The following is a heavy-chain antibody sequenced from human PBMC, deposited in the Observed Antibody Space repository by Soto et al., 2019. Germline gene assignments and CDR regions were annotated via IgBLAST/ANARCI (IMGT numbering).Heavy chain of an antibody. CDR1: GGFVSSGNYY. Sequence: QVQLQQWGAGLLKPSETLSLTCAVYGGFVSSGNYYWSWIRQPPGKGLEWIGEMSQSGGTHFNPSLKSRVTISVDTSKNQFSLKMTSVTAADTALYYCARVERGTTTTVVDAFDIWGPGTMVTVSS. V-gene: IGHV4-34*01. CDR2: MSQSGGT. CDR3: ARVERGTTTTVVDAFDI. D-gene: IGHD4-4*01. J-gene: IGHJ3*02.